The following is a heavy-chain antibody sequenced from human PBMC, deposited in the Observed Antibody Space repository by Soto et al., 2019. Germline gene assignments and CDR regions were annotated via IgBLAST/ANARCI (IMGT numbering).Heavy chain of an antibody. CDR1: GGTFSSYA. Sequence: QVQLVRSGAEVKKPGSSVKVSCKASGGTFSSYAISWVRQAPGQGLEWMGGIIPIFGTANYAQKFQGRVTITADESTSTACMELSSLRSEDTAVYYCARESISSSYYYYYGMDVWGQGTTVTVSS. J-gene: IGHJ6*02. CDR2: IIPIFGTA. V-gene: IGHV1-69*01. CDR3: ARESISSSYYYYYGMDV. D-gene: IGHD6-6*01.